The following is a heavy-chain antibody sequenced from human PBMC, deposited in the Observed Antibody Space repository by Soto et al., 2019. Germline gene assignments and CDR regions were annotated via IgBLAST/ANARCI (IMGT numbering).Heavy chain of an antibody. V-gene: IGHV5-51*01. J-gene: IGHJ6*02. Sequence: GESLKISCTGSGYSFSRYWIGWVRQMPGKGLEWMGIIYPSDSDTRYSPSLQGQVAISADKSISTAYLQWSSLKASDTAMYYCARWGSSARYYGMDVWGQGTTVTVSS. CDR3: ARWGSSARYYGMDV. CDR1: GYSFSRYW. CDR2: IYPSDSDT. D-gene: IGHD6-6*01.